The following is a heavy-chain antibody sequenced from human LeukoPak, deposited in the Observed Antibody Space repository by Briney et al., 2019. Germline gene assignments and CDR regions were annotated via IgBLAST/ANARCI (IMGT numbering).Heavy chain of an antibody. D-gene: IGHD4-17*01. Sequence: SETLSLTCTVSGCSISSGGYYWSWIRQHPGKGLEWIGYIYYSGSTYYNPSLKSRVTISVDTSKNQFSLKLSSVTAADTAVYYCARVPHDYGDYVNWFDPWGQGTLVTVSS. CDR1: GCSISSGGYY. CDR3: ARVPHDYGDYVNWFDP. V-gene: IGHV4-31*03. J-gene: IGHJ5*02. CDR2: IYYSGST.